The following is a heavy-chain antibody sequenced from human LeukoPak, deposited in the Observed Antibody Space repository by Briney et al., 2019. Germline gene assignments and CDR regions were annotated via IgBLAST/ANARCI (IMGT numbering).Heavy chain of an antibody. V-gene: IGHV3-23*01. CDR2: ISGSGGST. J-gene: IGHJ4*02. D-gene: IGHD5-18*01. Sequence: GGSLRLSCAASGFTFSSYSMNWVRQAPGKGLEWVSAISGSGGSTYYADSVKGRFTISRDNSKNTLYLQMNSLRAEDTAVYYCAKEGYRYGYAIDYWAREPWSPSPQ. CDR3: AKEGYRYGYAIDY. CDR1: GFTFSSYS.